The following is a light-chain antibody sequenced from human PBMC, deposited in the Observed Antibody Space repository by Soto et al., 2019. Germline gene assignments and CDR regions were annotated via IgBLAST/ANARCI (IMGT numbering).Light chain of an antibody. J-gene: IGLJ1*01. V-gene: IGLV2-23*01. CDR2: DGN. CDR3: CAYSGSGIYG. Sequence: SVLTQPASVSGSPGQSITVSCTETSNDIGTSDLVSWYQQHPGKGPKLIIYDGNKRPSGVSNRLSGSKSGNTASLTIAAIRAEDEAHYFSCAYSGSGIYGSVPVTKV. CDR1: SNDIGTSDL.